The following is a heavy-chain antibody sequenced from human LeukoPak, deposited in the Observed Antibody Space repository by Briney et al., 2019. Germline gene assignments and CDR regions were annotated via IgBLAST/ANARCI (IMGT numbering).Heavy chain of an antibody. Sequence: GESLKISCKDSGYSFTNHWIGWGRQMPGKGLEWMGIIYPGDSDTRYSPSFQGQVTISADKSISTAYLQWSSLKASDTAMYYCARTGRYSYGYEFDYWGQGTLVTVSS. CDR1: GYSFTNHW. CDR3: ARTGRYSYGYEFDY. D-gene: IGHD5-18*01. V-gene: IGHV5-51*01. CDR2: IYPGDSDT. J-gene: IGHJ4*01.